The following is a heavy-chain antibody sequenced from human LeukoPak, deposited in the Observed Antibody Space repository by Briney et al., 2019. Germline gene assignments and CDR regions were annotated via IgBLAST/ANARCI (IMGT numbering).Heavy chain of an antibody. Sequence: SGPTLVNPTQTLTLTCTFSGFSLSTSGVGVGWIRQPPGKALEWLALIYWDDDKRYSPSLKSRLTITKDTSKNQVVLTMTNMDPVDTATYYCAHRPDVRHYYGSGSYYNSGPYFDYWGQGTLVTVSS. CDR3: AHRPDVRHYYGSGSYYNSGPYFDY. V-gene: IGHV2-5*02. D-gene: IGHD3-10*01. J-gene: IGHJ4*02. CDR2: IYWDDDK. CDR1: GFSLSTSGVG.